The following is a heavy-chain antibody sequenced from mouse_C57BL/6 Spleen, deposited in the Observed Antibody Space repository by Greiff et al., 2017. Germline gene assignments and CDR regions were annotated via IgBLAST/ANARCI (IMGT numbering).Heavy chain of an antibody. V-gene: IGHV1-26*01. CDR3: ARWEMDY. CDR2: INPNNGGT. J-gene: IGHJ4*01. D-gene: IGHD4-1*01. CDR1: GYTFTDYY. Sequence: VQLQQSGPELVKPGASVKISCKASGYTFTDYYMNWVKQSHGKSLEWIGDINPNNGGTSYNQKFKGKATLTVDKSSSTAYMELRSLTSEDSAVYYCARWEMDYWGQGTSVTVSS.